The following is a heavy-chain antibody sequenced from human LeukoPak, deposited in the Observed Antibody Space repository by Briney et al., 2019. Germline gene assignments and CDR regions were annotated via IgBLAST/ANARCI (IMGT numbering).Heavy chain of an antibody. CDR3: ALNPSSGVYYGMDV. J-gene: IGHJ6*04. V-gene: IGHV2-5*01. D-gene: IGHD6-6*01. CDR1: GFSLSTSGVG. Sequence: SGPTLVKPTQTLTLTCTFSGFSLSTSGVGVGWIRQPPGKALEWLAVIYWNDDKRYSPVLKSRLTITKDTSKNQVVLTMTNMDPVDTATYYCALNPSSGVYYGMDVWGKGTTVTVSS. CDR2: IYWNDDK.